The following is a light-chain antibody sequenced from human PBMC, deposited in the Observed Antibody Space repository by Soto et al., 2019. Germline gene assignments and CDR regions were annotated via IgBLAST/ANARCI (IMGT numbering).Light chain of an antibody. V-gene: IGLV2-14*01. CDR1: SSDVGGYNL. CDR3: SSYTSSSTVV. Sequence: QSALTQPASVSGSPGQSITISCTGTSSDVGGYNLVSWYQQHPGKAPKLMIYEVSNRPSGVSNRFSGSKSGNTASLTISGLQAEDEADYYCSSYTSSSTVVFGGGTQRTVL. CDR2: EVS. J-gene: IGLJ2*01.